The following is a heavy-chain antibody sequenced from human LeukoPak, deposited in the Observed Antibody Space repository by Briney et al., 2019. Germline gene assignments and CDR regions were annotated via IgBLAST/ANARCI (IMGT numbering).Heavy chain of an antibody. CDR1: GGTFSSYA. Sequence: SVKVSCRASGGTFSSYAISWVRQAPGQGLEWMGGIIPIFGTANYAQKFQGRVTITADESTSTAYMELSSLRSEDTAVYYCARGDTMIVVPAFDYWGQGTLVTVSS. D-gene: IGHD3-22*01. V-gene: IGHV1-69*13. J-gene: IGHJ4*02. CDR2: IIPIFGTA. CDR3: ARGDTMIVVPAFDY.